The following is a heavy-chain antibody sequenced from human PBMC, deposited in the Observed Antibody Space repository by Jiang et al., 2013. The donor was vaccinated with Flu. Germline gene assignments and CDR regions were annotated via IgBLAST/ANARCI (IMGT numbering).Heavy chain of an antibody. J-gene: IGHJ5*02. CDR3: ARSYYDFWSGSNWFDP. Sequence: LLKPSETLSLTCTVSGGSISSYYWSWIRQPPGKGLEWIGYIYTSGSTNYNPSLKSRVTISVDTSKNQFSLKLSSVTAADTAVYYCARSYYDFWSGSNWFDPWGQGTLVTVSS. D-gene: IGHD3-3*01. CDR1: GGSISSYY. CDR2: IYTSGST. V-gene: IGHV4-4*09.